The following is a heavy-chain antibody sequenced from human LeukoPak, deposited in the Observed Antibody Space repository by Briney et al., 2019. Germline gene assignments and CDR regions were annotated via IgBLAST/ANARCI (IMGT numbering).Heavy chain of an antibody. CDR2: IIPIFGTA. D-gene: IGHD6-13*01. V-gene: IGHV1-69*13. J-gene: IGHJ4*02. CDR1: GGTFSSYA. Sequence: SVKVSCKASGGTFSSYAISWARQAPGQGLEGMGGIIPIFGTANYAQKFQGRVTITADESTSTAYMELSSLRSEDTAVYYCARDRDDIAAGYFDYWGQGTLVTISS. CDR3: ARDRDDIAAGYFDY.